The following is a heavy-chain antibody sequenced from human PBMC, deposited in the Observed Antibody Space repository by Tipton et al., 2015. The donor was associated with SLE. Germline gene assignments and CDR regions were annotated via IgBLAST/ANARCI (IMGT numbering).Heavy chain of an antibody. CDR2: IYYSGST. D-gene: IGHD3-22*01. CDR3: ARRLGSSGFDY. CDR1: GGSISSYY. V-gene: IGHV4-59*08. J-gene: IGHJ4*02. Sequence: TLSLTCTVSGGSISSYYWSWIRQPPGKGLGWIGYIYYSGSTNYNPSLKSRVTISVDTSKNQFSLKLSSVTAADTAVYYCARRLGSSGFDYWGQGTLVTVSS.